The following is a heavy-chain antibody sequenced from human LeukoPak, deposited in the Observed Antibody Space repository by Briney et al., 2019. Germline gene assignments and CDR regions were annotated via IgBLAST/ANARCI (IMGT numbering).Heavy chain of an antibody. D-gene: IGHD2-2*03. CDR2: INHSGST. CDR3: ARDIGYCSSTSCYRLGRNWFDP. Sequence: PSETLSLTCAVYGGSFSGYYWSWIRQPPGKGLEWIGEINHSGSTNYNPSLKSRVTISVDTSKNQFSLKLSSVTAADTAVYYCARDIGYCSSTSCYRLGRNWFDPWGQGTLVTVSS. V-gene: IGHV4-34*01. J-gene: IGHJ5*02. CDR1: GGSFSGYY.